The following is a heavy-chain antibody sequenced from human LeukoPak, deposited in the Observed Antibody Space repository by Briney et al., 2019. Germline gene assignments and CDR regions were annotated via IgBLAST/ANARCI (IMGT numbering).Heavy chain of an antibody. V-gene: IGHV1-46*01. CDR3: AREDYDILTGNWFDP. Sequence: ASVKVSCKASGYTFTSYYMHWVRQAPGQGLEWMGIINPSGGSTSYAQKFQGRVTMTRDTSTSTVYMELSSLRSEDTAVYYCAREDYDILTGNWFDPWGQRTLVTVSS. CDR1: GYTFTSYY. J-gene: IGHJ5*02. CDR2: INPSGGST. D-gene: IGHD3-9*01.